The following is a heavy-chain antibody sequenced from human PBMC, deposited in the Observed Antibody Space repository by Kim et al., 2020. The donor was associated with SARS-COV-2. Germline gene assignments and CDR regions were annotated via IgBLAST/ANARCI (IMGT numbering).Heavy chain of an antibody. CDR2: IGTAGDP. V-gene: IGHV3-13*05. Sequence: GGSLRLSCAASGFTFSSYDMHWVRQATGKGLEWVSAIGTAGDPYYPGSVKGRFTISRENAKNSLYLQMNSLRAGDTAVYYCARGGDSSGSEHVNYWYFDLWGRGTLVTVSS. CDR3: ARGGDSSGSEHVNYWYFDL. D-gene: IGHD6-19*01. CDR1: GFTFSSYD. J-gene: IGHJ2*01.